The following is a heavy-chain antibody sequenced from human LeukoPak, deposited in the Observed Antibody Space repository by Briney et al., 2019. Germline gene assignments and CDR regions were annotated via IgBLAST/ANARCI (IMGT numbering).Heavy chain of an antibody. V-gene: IGHV3-30*04. Sequence: GGSLRLSYAASGFTFSSYAMPWVRQAPGKGLEWVAVISYDGSNKYYADSVKGRFTISRDNSKNTLYLQMNSLRAEDTAVYYCASREVYGDPPFDYWGQGTLVTVSS. J-gene: IGHJ4*02. CDR1: GFTFSSYA. CDR3: ASREVYGDPPFDY. CDR2: ISYDGSNK. D-gene: IGHD4-17*01.